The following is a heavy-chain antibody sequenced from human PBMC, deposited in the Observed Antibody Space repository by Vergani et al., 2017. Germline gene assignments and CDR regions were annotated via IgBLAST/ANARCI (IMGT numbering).Heavy chain of an antibody. D-gene: IGHD2-15*01. J-gene: IGHJ4*02. CDR3: ARASGGFYCSGGSCYPKKYYFDY. Sequence: QVQLQESGPGLVKPSETLSPTCTVSGGPVSRGSYYWSWIRQPPGKGLEWIGYIYYSGSTNYNPSLKSRVTISVDTSKHQFSLKLSSVTAADTAVYYCARASGGFYCSGGSCYPKKYYFDYWGQGTLVTVSS. CDR2: IYYSGST. V-gene: IGHV4-61*01. CDR1: GGPVSRGSYY.